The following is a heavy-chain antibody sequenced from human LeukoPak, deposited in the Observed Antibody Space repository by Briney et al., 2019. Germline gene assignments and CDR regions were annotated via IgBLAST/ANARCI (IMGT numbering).Heavy chain of an antibody. CDR3: AAQYYYDSSGWEQHDAFDI. CDR1: GFTFSSYW. D-gene: IGHD3-22*01. Sequence: WGSLRLSCAASGFTFSSYWMHWVRQAPGKGLVWVSRINSDGSSTSYADSVKGRFTISRDNAKNTLYLQMNSLRAEDTAVYYCAAQYYYDSSGWEQHDAFDIWGQGTMVTVSS. J-gene: IGHJ3*02. V-gene: IGHV3-74*01. CDR2: INSDGSST.